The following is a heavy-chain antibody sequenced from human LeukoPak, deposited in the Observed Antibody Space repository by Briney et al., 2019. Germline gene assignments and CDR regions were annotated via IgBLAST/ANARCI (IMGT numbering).Heavy chain of an antibody. CDR3: ARAGASYWYFDL. CDR1: GGSISSHY. V-gene: IGHV4-59*11. J-gene: IGHJ2*01. Sequence: SETLSLTCTVSGGSISSHYWSWIRQPPGKGLEWIGYIYYSGSTNYNPSLKSRVTISVDTSKNQSSLKLSSVTAADTAVYYCARAGASYWYFDLWGRGTLVTVSS. CDR2: IYYSGST.